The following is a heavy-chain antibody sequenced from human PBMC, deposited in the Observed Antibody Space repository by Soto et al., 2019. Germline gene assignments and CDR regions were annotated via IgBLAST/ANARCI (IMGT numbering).Heavy chain of an antibody. CDR3: AGYVDIVASPYDY. CDR1: GGTFSSYT. J-gene: IGHJ4*02. D-gene: IGHD5-12*01. V-gene: IGHV1-69*02. Sequence: QVQLVQSGAEVKKPGSSVKVSCKASGGTFSSYTISWVRQAPGQGLEWMGRIIPILGIANYAQKFQGRVTITADKSPSTAYMELSSLRSEDTAVYYCAGYVDIVASPYDYWGQGTLVTVSS. CDR2: IIPILGIA.